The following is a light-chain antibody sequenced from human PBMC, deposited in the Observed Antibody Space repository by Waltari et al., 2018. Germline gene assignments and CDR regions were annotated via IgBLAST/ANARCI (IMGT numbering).Light chain of an antibody. J-gene: IGLJ1*01. Sequence: QLVVTQSPSASASLGASVKLTCTLSSGYTNYAIAWHQALPEKGPRYLMRICSDGSHNKGDGIPDRFSGSGFGAEHYLTLSSLHSEDEADYYCQTWGTGVPYVFPTGTKVTVL. CDR1: SGYTNYA. CDR2: ICSDGSH. CDR3: QTWGTGVPYV. V-gene: IGLV4-69*01.